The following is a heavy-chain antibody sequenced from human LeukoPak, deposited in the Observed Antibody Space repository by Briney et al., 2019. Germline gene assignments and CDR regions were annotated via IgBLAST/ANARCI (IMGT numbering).Heavy chain of an antibody. CDR1: GFTFSSYA. J-gene: IGHJ3*02. V-gene: IGHV3-23*01. Sequence: GGSLRLSCTASGFTFSSYAMSWVRQAPGKGLEWVSAISGSGGSTYYADSVKGRFTISRDNSKNTLYLQMNSLRAEDTAVYYCAKEGGGRYYDILTGPDAFDIWGQGTMVTVSS. CDR3: AKEGGGRYYDILTGPDAFDI. CDR2: ISGSGGST. D-gene: IGHD3-9*01.